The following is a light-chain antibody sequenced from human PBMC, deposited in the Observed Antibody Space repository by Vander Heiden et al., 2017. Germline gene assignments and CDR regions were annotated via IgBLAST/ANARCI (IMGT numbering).Light chain of an antibody. Sequence: QSALTQPPSASGSPGQPVPIPCTGTSSDVGGYNYVSWYQQNPGKAPQLMVYEVTKRPSGVPDRFSGSKSGNTAYLTVSGLQAEDEADYYCSSYGGSNNLLFGGGTKLTVL. CDR3: SSYGGSNNLL. V-gene: IGLV2-8*01. CDR2: EVT. CDR1: SSDVGGYNY. J-gene: IGLJ2*01.